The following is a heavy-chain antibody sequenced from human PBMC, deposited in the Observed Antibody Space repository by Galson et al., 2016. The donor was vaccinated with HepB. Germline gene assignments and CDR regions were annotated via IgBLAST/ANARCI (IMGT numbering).Heavy chain of an antibody. CDR1: GFTFNTYA. D-gene: IGHD6-19*01. CDR2: ISSSDGRT. CDR3: AKSQFALPDSGWFNAFDL. J-gene: IGHJ3*01. V-gene: IGHV3-23*01. Sequence: SLRLSCAASGFTFNTYAMTWVRQAPGKGLEWVSSISSSDGRTWHADSVRGRFTISTDNSKTTLYVQMNSLRVDDSAIYYCAKSQFALPDSGWFNAFDLWGQGTMVTVSS.